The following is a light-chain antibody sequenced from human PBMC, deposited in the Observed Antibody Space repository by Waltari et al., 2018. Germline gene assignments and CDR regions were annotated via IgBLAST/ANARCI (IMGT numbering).Light chain of an antibody. Sequence: DIQLTQSTSTLSASVGDRVTITCRATQSIKSWLAWHQQKAGKAPKVLIYEASNLESGVPSRFTGSASGTEFTLTISDLQPDDFATYYCQQYATYPWTFGPGTKVDIK. CDR3: QQYATYPWT. J-gene: IGKJ3*01. CDR1: QSIKSW. V-gene: IGKV1-5*03. CDR2: EAS.